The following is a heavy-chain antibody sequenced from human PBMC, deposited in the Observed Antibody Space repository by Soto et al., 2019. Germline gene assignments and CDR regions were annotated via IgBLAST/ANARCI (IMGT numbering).Heavy chain of an antibody. V-gene: IGHV3-21*01. CDR1: RFTFSIYG. Sequence: GGSLRLCCAASRFTFSIYGMNGVRQAPGKGLEWVSSISSSSSYIYYADSVKGRFTISRDNAKNSLYLQMNSLRAEDTAVYYCARDREGSGDYDFWSGLTGYNWFDPWGQGTLVTVSS. CDR2: ISSSSSYI. J-gene: IGHJ5*02. D-gene: IGHD3-3*01. CDR3: ARDREGSGDYDFWSGLTGYNWFDP.